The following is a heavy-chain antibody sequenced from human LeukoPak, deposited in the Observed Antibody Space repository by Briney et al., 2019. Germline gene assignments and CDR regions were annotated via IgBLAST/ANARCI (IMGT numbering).Heavy chain of an antibody. CDR1: GGSISSYY. J-gene: IGHJ3*01. V-gene: IGHV4-59*01. CDR3: ASPDQKAAFDL. Sequence: SETLSLTCTVSGGSISSYYWSWIRRPPGKGLEWIGYIYYSGSTNYNPSLKSRVTISVDTSKNQFSLKLSSVTAADTAVYYCASPDQKAAFDLWGQGTMVTVSS. CDR2: IYYSGST.